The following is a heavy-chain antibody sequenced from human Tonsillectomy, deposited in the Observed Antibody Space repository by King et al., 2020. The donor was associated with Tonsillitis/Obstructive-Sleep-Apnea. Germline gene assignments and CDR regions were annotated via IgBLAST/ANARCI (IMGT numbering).Heavy chain of an antibody. V-gene: IGHV3-23*04. Sequence: VQLVESGGGLVQPGGSLRLSCAASGFTFSSYAMSWVRQAPGKGLKWVSAISVSGGSTYYADSVKGRFTISRDNSKNTLYLQMNSLRAEDTAVYYCARAPPAILYYYTDVGGKGTAVSVPS. J-gene: IGHJ6*03. CDR3: ARAPPAILYYYTDV. CDR2: ISVSGGST. CDR1: GFTFSSYA.